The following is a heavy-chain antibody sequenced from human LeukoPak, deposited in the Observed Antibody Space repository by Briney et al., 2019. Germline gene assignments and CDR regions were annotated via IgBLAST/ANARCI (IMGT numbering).Heavy chain of an antibody. CDR3: ASSKNFDY. CDR1: GFTFSIYW. CDR2: INTDGTST. D-gene: IGHD3-3*02. Sequence: QPGGSLSLSCAASGFTFSIYWMHWVRQAPGKGLVWVSRINTDGTSTNYADSVKGRFTISRDNAKNTLYLQMNSLRAEDTAVYYCASSKNFDYWGQGTLVTVSS. V-gene: IGHV3-74*01. J-gene: IGHJ4*02.